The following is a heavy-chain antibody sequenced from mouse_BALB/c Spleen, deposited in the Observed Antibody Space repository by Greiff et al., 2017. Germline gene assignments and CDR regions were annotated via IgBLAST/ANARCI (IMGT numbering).Heavy chain of an antibody. V-gene: IGHV14-3*02. CDR2: IDPANGNT. Sequence: EVKLVESGAELVKPGASVKLSCTASGFNIKDTYMHWVKQRPEQGLEWIGRIDPANGNTKYDPKFQGKATITADTSSNTAYLQLSSLTSEDTAVYYCARRDGYYIYYYAMDYWGQGTSVTVSS. CDR3: ARRDGYYIYYYAMDY. CDR1: GFNIKDTY. D-gene: IGHD2-3*01. J-gene: IGHJ4*01.